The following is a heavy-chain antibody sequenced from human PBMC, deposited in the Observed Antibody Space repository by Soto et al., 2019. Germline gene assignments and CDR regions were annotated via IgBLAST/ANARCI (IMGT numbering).Heavy chain of an antibody. CDR3: AREGGSIGGWFGRKFDS. V-gene: IGHV3-23*01. J-gene: IGHJ4*02. CDR2: ISSGGTTT. Sequence: GGSLSLSCTASGFSFSTHAMSWVRQAPGKGLEWVSSISSGGTTTFYAASVEGRFTISRDKSKNTLYLQMNSLRADDTAVYYCAREGGSIGGWFGRKFDSWGQGTQVTVSS. D-gene: IGHD6-19*01. CDR1: GFSFSTHA.